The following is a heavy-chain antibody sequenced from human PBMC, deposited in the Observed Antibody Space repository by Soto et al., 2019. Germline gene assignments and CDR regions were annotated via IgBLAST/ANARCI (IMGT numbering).Heavy chain of an antibody. V-gene: IGHV3-23*01. CDR3: AKDLQYYGDYPRWFDP. D-gene: IGHD4-17*01. CDR2: ISGSGGST. J-gene: IGHJ5*02. CDR1: GFTFSSYA. Sequence: EVQLLESGGGLVQPGGSLRLSCAASGFTFSSYAMSWVRQAPGKGLEWVSAISGSGGSTYYADSVKGRFTISRDNSKNTLYLQMNSLRAEDTAVYYCAKDLQYYGDYPRWFDPWGQGTLVTVSS.